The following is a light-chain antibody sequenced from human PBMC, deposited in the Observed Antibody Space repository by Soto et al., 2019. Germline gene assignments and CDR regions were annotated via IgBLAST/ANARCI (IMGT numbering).Light chain of an antibody. V-gene: IGKV3-20*01. J-gene: IGKJ4*01. CDR2: GAS. CDR1: QSVSSSY. Sequence: EVVFTQSPGTLSLSPGERATLSCRASQSVSSSYLAWYQQKPGQAPRLLIYGASSRATGIPDRFSGSGSGTDFTLTISRLEPEDFAVYYCQQYGSSPLTFGGGTKVDNK. CDR3: QQYGSSPLT.